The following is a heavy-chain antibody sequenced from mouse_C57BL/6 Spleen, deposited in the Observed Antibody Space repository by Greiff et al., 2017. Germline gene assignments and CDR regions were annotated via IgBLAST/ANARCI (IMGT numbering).Heavy chain of an antibody. CDR1: GYTFTDYE. V-gene: IGHV1-15*01. Sequence: VKLQESGAELVRPGASVTLSCKASGYTFTDYEMHWVKQTPVHGLEWIGAIDPETGGTAYNQKFKGKAILTADKSSSTAYMELRSLTSEASAVYYCTRGNYYGSSYYAMDYWGQGTSVTVSS. CDR2: IDPETGGT. CDR3: TRGNYYGSSYYAMDY. J-gene: IGHJ4*01. D-gene: IGHD1-1*01.